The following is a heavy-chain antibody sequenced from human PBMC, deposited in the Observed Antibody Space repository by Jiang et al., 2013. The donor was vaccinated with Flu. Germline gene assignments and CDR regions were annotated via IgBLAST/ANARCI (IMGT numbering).Heavy chain of an antibody. V-gene: IGHV6-1*01. D-gene: IGHD5-18*01. Sequence: AISGDGVSSNSAAWNWIRQSPSRGLEWLGRTYYRSKWYNDYAVSVKSRITINPDTSKNQFSLQLNSVTPEDTAVYYCARDLGGYSYGLGYFDYWGQGTLVTVSS. CDR3: ARDLGGYSYGLGYFDY. J-gene: IGHJ4*02. CDR2: TYYRSKWYN. CDR1: GDGVSSNSAA.